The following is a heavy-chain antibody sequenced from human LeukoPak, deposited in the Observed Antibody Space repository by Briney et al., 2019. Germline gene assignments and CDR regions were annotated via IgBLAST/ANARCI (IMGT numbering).Heavy chain of an antibody. V-gene: IGHV3-48*01. CDR1: GFSFSTSY. CDR3: ARDRGRLQSRSFFDY. CDR2: ISSSSSTI. Sequence: GGSLRLSCAASGFSFSTSYMNWVRQAPGKGLEWVSYISSSSSTIYYADSVKGRFTISRDNSKNTLYLQMNSLRAEDTAVYYCARDRGRLQSRSFFDYWGQGTLVTVSS. J-gene: IGHJ4*02. D-gene: IGHD5-24*01.